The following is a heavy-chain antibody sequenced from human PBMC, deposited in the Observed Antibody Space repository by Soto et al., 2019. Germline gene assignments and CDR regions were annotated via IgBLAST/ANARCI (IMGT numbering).Heavy chain of an antibody. V-gene: IGHV1-69*01. CDR3: ARDGYNPPPENLHFEI. Sequence: QVQLVQSGAEVKKPGSSVKVSCRASGGTFSSSAINWVRQAPGQGLEWMGEITPVFVTANYAQKFQGRVTITADASTSTAYMELSSLRSDDTAVYYCARDGYNPPPENLHFEIWGQGTMVTVSS. CDR2: ITPVFVTA. J-gene: IGHJ3*02. CDR1: GGTFSSSA. D-gene: IGHD5-12*01.